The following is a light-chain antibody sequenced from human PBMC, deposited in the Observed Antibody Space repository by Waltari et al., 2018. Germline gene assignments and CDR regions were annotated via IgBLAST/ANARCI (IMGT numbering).Light chain of an antibody. CDR1: SRNVGGYHY. J-gene: IGLJ2*01. Sequence: QSALTQPASVSGSPGQSGPISSTGTSRNVGGYHYVSWYHKHPGNAPKLMIYEVTHRPSGVSNRFSGSKSGNTASLTISGLQAEDEADYYGSSYTSSTYPVVFGGGTKLTVL. CDR3: SSYTSSTYPVV. CDR2: EVT. V-gene: IGLV2-14*01.